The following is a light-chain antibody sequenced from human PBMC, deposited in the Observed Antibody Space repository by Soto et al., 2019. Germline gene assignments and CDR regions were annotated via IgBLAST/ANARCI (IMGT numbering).Light chain of an antibody. Sequence: DIQMTQSPSSLSASVGDRVTITCQASQNINNYLNWYQQKPGRAPKLLIYDASNLEAGVPSRFSGSGSGTDFTLTISSLQPEDVATYYCQKYNSVPLTFGGGTKVDIK. CDR1: QNINNY. J-gene: IGKJ4*01. CDR3: QKYNSVPLT. V-gene: IGKV1-33*01. CDR2: DAS.